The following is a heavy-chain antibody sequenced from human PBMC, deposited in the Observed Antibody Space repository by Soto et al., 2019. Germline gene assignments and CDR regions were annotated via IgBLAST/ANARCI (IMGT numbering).Heavy chain of an antibody. V-gene: IGHV3-9*01. CDR3: AKDAYGNLADAFDI. CDR1: GFTFDDYA. CDR2: ISWNSGSI. J-gene: IGHJ3*02. D-gene: IGHD4-17*01. Sequence: DVQLVESGGGLVQPGRSLRLSCAASGFTFDDYAMHWVRQAPGKGLEWVSGISWNSGSIGYADSVKGRFTISRDNAKNSLYLQMNSLRAEDTALYYCAKDAYGNLADAFDIWGQGTMVTVSS.